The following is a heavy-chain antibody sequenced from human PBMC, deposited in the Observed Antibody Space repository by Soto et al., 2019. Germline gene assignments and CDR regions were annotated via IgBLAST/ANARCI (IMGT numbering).Heavy chain of an antibody. CDR1: GGCISSYY. D-gene: IGHD1-1*01. Sequence: PSETLSLTCTVSGGCISSYYWSWIRQPPGKGLEWIGYIYYSGSTNYNPSLKSRVTISVDTSKNQFSLKLSSVTAADTAVYYCARHATTGTTGYYYYMDVWGKGTTVTVSS. CDR2: IYYSGST. V-gene: IGHV4-59*08. CDR3: ARHATTGTTGYYYYMDV. J-gene: IGHJ6*03.